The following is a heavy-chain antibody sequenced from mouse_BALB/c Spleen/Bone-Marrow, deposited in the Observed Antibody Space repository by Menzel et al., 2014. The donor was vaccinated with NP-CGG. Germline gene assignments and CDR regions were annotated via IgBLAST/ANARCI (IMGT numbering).Heavy chain of an antibody. D-gene: IGHD2-3*01. CDR3: ARDGGGYFSRFAY. CDR2: ISSGGRYT. V-gene: IGHV5-9-4*01. J-gene: IGHJ3*01. Sequence: EVKLVEFGGGLVKPGGSLKLSCAASGFTFSSYAMSWVRQSPEKRLAGVAEISSGGRYTYFSDPVSGRFTISRENAKKTLYLEKSSLRSEDTAMYYCARDGGGYFSRFAYWGQGTLGTVSA. CDR1: GFTFSSYA.